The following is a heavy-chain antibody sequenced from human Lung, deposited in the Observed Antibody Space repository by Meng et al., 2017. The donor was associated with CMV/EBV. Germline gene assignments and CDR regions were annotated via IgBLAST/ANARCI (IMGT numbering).Heavy chain of an antibody. CDR1: GFTFSSYW. V-gene: IGHV3-74*01. Sequence: ESLKISCAASGFTFSSYWMHWVRQAPGKGLVWVSRINSDGSSTSYADSVKGQFTISRDNAKNTLYLQMNSLRAEDTAVYYCAREQPNSDAFDIWGQGTMVTVSS. J-gene: IGHJ3*02. CDR2: INSDGSST. D-gene: IGHD4-23*01. CDR3: AREQPNSDAFDI.